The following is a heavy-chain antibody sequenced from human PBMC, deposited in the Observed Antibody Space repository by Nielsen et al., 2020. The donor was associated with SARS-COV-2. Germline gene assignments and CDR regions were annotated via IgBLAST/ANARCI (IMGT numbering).Heavy chain of an antibody. V-gene: IGHV1-3*01. CDR3: ARSRGCSATSCFFDY. CDR1: GYTFTSFA. CDR2: INAGNGNT. D-gene: IGHD2-2*01. J-gene: IGHJ4*02. Sequence: ASVKVSCKTSGYTFTSFAIHWVRQAPGQSLEWMGWINAGNGNTKYSQKFQGRVTFTRDTSASTAYMELSGLSSEDTAVYYCARSRGCSATSCFFDYWGQGALVTVSS.